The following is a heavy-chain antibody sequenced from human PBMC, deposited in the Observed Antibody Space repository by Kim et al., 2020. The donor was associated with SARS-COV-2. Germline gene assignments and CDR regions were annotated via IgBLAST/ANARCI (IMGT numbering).Heavy chain of an antibody. J-gene: IGHJ5*02. V-gene: IGHV3-74*01. D-gene: IGHD3-3*02. Sequence: GGSLRLSCIASGFSFSPYWMHWVRQIPGKGLEWVSHINNGGSVRSYADSVRGRFSISRDDAKNTVYLEMNRLRVEDTAVYYCLTFLVERTWGQGTLVTVS. CDR1: GFSFSPYW. CDR2: INNGGSVR. CDR3: LTFLVERT.